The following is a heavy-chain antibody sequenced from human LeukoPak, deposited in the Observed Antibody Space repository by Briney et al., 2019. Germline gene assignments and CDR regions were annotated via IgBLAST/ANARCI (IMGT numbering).Heavy chain of an antibody. J-gene: IGHJ4*02. Sequence: ASVKVSCKVSGYTLTELSMHWVRQAPGKGLEWMGGFDPEDGETIYAQKFQGRVTMTEDTSTDTAYMELSSLRSEDTAVYYCATLTRGYYDSSGYLFTYSFFDYWGQGTLVTVSS. CDR1: GYTLTELS. V-gene: IGHV1-24*01. D-gene: IGHD3-22*01. CDR3: ATLTRGYYDSSGYLFTYSFFDY. CDR2: FDPEDGET.